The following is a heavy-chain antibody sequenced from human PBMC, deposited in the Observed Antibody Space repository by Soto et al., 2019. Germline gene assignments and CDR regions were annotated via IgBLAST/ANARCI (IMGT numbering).Heavy chain of an antibody. V-gene: IGHV1-69*13. CDR2: IIPIFGTA. Sequence: GASVKVSCKASGGTFSSYAISWVRQAPGQGLEWMGGIIPIFGTANYAQKFQGRVTITADESTSTAYMELSSLRSEDTAVYYCARGVDIVVVPAPFDYWGQGTMVTVYS. J-gene: IGHJ4*02. D-gene: IGHD2-2*01. CDR3: ARGVDIVVVPAPFDY. CDR1: GGTFSSYA.